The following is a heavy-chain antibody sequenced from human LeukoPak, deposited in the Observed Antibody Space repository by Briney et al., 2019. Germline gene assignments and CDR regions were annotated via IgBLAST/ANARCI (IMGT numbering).Heavy chain of an antibody. Sequence: ASVKVSCKASGYTFTGYYIHWVRQAPGQGLEWMGWIYPYSGDTNYAQNFQGRVTLTRDTSISTAYMELSSLKSDDTAGYYCARDRNSGSSLDIWGQGTMLTVSS. CDR1: GYTFTGYY. CDR2: IYPYSGDT. V-gene: IGHV1-2*02. D-gene: IGHD6-6*01. CDR3: ARDRNSGSSLDI. J-gene: IGHJ3*02.